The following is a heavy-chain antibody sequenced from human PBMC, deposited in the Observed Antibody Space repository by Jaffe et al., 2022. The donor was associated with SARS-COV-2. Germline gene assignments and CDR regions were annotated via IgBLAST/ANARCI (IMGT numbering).Heavy chain of an antibody. Sequence: EVQLLESGGGLVQPGGSLRLSCAASGFTFSTYALSWVRQAPGKGLEWVSAISGSGGSTYYADSVKGRFTISRDNSKNTLYLQINGLRAEDTAVYYCAKMSAIGQLDVDYWGQGTLVTVSS. CDR3: AKMSAIGQLDVDY. D-gene: IGHD6-6*01. V-gene: IGHV3-23*01. J-gene: IGHJ4*02. CDR2: ISGSGGST. CDR1: GFTFSTYA.